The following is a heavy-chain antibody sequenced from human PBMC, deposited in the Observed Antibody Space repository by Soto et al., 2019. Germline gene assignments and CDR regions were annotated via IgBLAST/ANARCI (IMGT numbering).Heavy chain of an antibody. J-gene: IGHJ3*02. CDR1: GGSISSYY. D-gene: IGHD2-15*01. V-gene: IGHV4-59*01. Sequence: QVQLQESGPGLVKPSETLSLTCTVSGGSISSYYWSWIRQPPGKGLEWIGYIYYSGSTHYNPSLKSRVTISVDTSKHQCSLMLSSVTAADTAVYYCARFARLLCVVAAINEAFDICCQGTMVTVSS. CDR3: ARFARLLCVVAAINEAFDI. CDR2: IYYSGST.